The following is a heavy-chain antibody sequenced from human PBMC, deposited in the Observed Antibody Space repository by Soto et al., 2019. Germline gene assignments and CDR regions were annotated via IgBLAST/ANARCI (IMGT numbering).Heavy chain of an antibody. V-gene: IGHV3-48*01. CDR1: GFTFSSYS. J-gene: IGHJ3*02. CDR2: ISSSSSTI. Sequence: EVQLVESGGGLVQPGGSLRLSCAASGFTFSSYSMNWVRQAPGKGLEWVSYISSSSSTIYYADSVKGRFTISRDNAKKSLYLQMNSLRAEDTAVYYCARDFAPYDYIWGSYRYPDAFDIWGQGTMVTVSS. CDR3: ARDFAPYDYIWGSYRYPDAFDI. D-gene: IGHD3-16*02.